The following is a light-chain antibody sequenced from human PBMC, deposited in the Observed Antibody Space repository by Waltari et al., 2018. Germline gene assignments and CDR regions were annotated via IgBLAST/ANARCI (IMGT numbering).Light chain of an antibody. CDR3: QSYDSDEGVV. CDR2: EDN. J-gene: IGLJ2*01. CDR1: SDSIASNY. Sequence: NSLLTQPHSVSESPGKTVTISCTRTSDSIASNYVQWYQQRPGSAPTTVIVEDNQRPSGVPDRFSASIDTSSNSASLTISGLKTEDEALYYCQSYDSDEGVVFGGGTKLTVL. V-gene: IGLV6-57*03.